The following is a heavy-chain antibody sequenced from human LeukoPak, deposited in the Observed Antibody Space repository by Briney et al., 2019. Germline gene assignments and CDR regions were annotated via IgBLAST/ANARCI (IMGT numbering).Heavy chain of an antibody. J-gene: IGHJ4*02. CDR3: ATIPSTSDYFDY. CDR1: GFTFDDYA. Sequence: GGSQRLSCAASGFTFDDYAMHWVRQAPGKGLEWNSGISWNSGSIGYADSVKGRFTISRDNVKNSLYLQMNSLRAEDTALYYCATIPSTSDYFDYWGQGTLVTVSS. D-gene: IGHD2-2*02. V-gene: IGHV3-9*01. CDR2: ISWNSGSI.